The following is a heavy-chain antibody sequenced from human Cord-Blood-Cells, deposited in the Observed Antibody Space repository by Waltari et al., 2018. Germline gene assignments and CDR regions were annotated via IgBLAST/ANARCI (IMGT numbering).Heavy chain of an antibody. CDR2: INHSGST. V-gene: IGHV4-34*01. CDR1: GGSFRGYY. Sequence: QVQLQQWCAGLLKPSETLSLTCAVCGGSFRGYYWSWIRQPPGKGLEWIGEINHSGSTNYNPSLKSRVTISVDTSKNPFSLKLSSVTAADTAVYYCARGVVWYYYGSGSYYFDYWGQGTLVTVSS. CDR3: ARGVVWYYYGSGSYYFDY. J-gene: IGHJ4*02. D-gene: IGHD3-10*01.